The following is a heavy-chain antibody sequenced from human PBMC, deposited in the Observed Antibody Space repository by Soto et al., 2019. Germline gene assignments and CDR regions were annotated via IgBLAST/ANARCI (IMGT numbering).Heavy chain of an antibody. D-gene: IGHD1-7*01. V-gene: IGHV4-30-2*01. CDR2: IYHSGYT. J-gene: IGHJ5*02. CDR3: ARDSLTGNYFDP. Sequence: QMRLQESGSGLVKPSQTLSLTCAVSGGSISSGGYAWNWIRQPPGKGLEWIGYIYHSGYTSYNPSLKNRVTISVDKSKTQFSLTLIFVTAADTAVYYCARDSLTGNYFDPWGQGTLVTVSS. CDR1: GGSISSGGYA.